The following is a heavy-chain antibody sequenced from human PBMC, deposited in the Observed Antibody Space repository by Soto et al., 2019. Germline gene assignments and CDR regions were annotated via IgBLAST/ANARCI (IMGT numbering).Heavy chain of an antibody. J-gene: IGHJ3*02. Sequence: PWGSLLFSCAFSVFICSSYDMSWVRQAPGKGLEWVSTILVGGSPHYEDSVKGRFTISRDTSKNTVYLQMNSLTAGDTAVYYCAKATATSGGAFEIYGQGAMVTVSS. V-gene: IGHV3-23*01. CDR1: VFICSSYD. CDR3: AKATATSGGAFEI. CDR2: ILVGGSP. D-gene: IGHD1-1*01.